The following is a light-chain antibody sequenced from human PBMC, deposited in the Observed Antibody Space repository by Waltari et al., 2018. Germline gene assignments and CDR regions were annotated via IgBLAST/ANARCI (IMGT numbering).Light chain of an antibody. V-gene: IGKV1-5*01. CDR2: DAS. CDR3: QQYNRFSP. CDR1: EAINKW. Sequence: DTQLSQFPSTLAASVGARVTLPCRAREAINKWLAWYQQKPGKAPKVLIYDASTLQSGVPSRFSGSGSGTEFTLTIDSLQPDDFATYYCQQYNRFSPFGQGTNVEVK. J-gene: IGKJ1*01.